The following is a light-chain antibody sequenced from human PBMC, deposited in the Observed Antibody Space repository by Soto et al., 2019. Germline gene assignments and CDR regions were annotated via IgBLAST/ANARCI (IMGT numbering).Light chain of an antibody. J-gene: IGLJ2*01. Sequence: QSVLTQPPSVSAAPGQKVTISCSGSSSNIGNNYVSWYQQLPGTAPKLLIYDTNERPSGIPDRFSGSKSCTSATLGITGLQTGDEADYYCGTWDSNLSAVVFGGGTKVTVL. CDR2: DTN. CDR3: GTWDSNLSAVV. CDR1: SSNIGNNY. V-gene: IGLV1-51*01.